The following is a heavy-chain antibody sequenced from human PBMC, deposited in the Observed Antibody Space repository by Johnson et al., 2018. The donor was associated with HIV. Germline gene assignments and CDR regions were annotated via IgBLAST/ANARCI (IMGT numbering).Heavy chain of an antibody. J-gene: IGHJ3*02. D-gene: IGHD3-16*01. CDR3: ARDRKSGGGDADAFDI. Sequence: VQLVESGGGLVQPGGSLRLSCAASGFTVTNKYMRWVRQAPGKGLEWVSVMYGGGSTYHADSVKGRFSLSRDNSKNTVYLQMNSLRAEDTAVYYLARDRKSGGGDADAFDIWGQGTMVTVSS. CDR1: GFTVTNKY. CDR2: MYGGGST. V-gene: IGHV3-66*01.